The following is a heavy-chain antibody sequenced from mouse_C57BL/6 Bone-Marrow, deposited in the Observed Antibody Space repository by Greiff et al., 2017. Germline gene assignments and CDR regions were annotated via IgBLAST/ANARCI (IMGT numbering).Heavy chain of an antibody. CDR2: IDPEDGDT. CDR1: GFNIKDYY. Sequence: VQLQQSGAELVRPGASVKLSCTASGFNIKDYYMHWVKQRPEQGLEWIGRIDPEDGDTEYAPKFQGKDTMTADTSSNTAYLQLSSLTSEDTAVYYCTTNYWYFDVWGTGTTVTVSS. V-gene: IGHV14-1*01. CDR3: TTNYWYFDV. J-gene: IGHJ1*03.